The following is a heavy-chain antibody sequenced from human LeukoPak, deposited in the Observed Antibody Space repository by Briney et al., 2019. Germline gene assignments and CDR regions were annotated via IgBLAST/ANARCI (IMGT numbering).Heavy chain of an antibody. CDR3: ARGLAHYYYYYMDV. CDR1: GGSISSYY. Sequence: SETLSLTCTVSGGSISSYYRSWIRQPAGEGLEWIGRLHTSGSTHYNPSLKSRVTMSVDTSKNQFSLKLSSVTAADTAVYYCARGLAHYYYYYMDVWGKGTTVTVSS. V-gene: IGHV4-4*07. CDR2: LHTSGST. J-gene: IGHJ6*03.